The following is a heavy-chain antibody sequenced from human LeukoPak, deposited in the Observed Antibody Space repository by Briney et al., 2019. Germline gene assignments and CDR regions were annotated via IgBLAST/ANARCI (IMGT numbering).Heavy chain of an antibody. D-gene: IGHD1-26*01. V-gene: IGHV1-2*06. CDR1: GYIFTGYY. Sequence: ASVEVSCKASGYIFTGYYIHWVRQAPGQGLEWMGRINPNGGGTNYAQKFQGRVTVTGDTSISTAYMELSRLRSDDTAVYYCAREIRRGAGDWFDPWGQGTLVTVSS. CDR2: INPNGGGT. CDR3: AREIRRGAGDWFDP. J-gene: IGHJ5*02.